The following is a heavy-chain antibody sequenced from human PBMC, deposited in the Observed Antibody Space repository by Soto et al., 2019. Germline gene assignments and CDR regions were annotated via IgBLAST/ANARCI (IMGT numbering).Heavy chain of an antibody. CDR1: GFTFSGSA. CDR2: IRSKANSYAT. D-gene: IGHD1-26*01. Sequence: PGGSLRLSCAASGFTFSGSAMHWVRQASGKGLEWVGRIRSKANSYATAYAASVKGRFTISRDDSKNTAYLQMNSLKTEDTAVYYCAKRPGLVGLSRHFDYWGQGTQVTVSS. V-gene: IGHV3-73*01. J-gene: IGHJ4*02. CDR3: AKRPGLVGLSRHFDY.